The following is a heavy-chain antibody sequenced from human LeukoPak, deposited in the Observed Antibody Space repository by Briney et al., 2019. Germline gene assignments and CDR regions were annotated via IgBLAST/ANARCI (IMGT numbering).Heavy chain of an antibody. V-gene: IGHV4-34*01. D-gene: IGHD6-13*01. CDR3: ARGAAAPPPFMNWFDP. CDR1: GGSFSGYY. J-gene: IGHJ5*02. CDR2: IYYSGST. Sequence: SETLSLTCAVYGGSFSGYYWSWIRQPPGKGLEWIGYIYYSGSTYYNPSLKSRVTISVDTSKNQFSLKLSSVTAADTAVYYCARGAAAPPPFMNWFDPWGQGTLVTVSS.